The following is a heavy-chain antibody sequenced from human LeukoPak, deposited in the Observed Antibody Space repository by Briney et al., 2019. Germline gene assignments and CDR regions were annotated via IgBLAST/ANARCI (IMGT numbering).Heavy chain of an antibody. Sequence: GGSLRLSCEVSGFTVSTNHMSWVRQAPGKGLEWVSVIHSDTNTYYADSVKGRFTISRDNSKNTVFLQMNSLRAEDTAVYYCARDREVVTAKAQMDVWGKGTTVTVSS. D-gene: IGHD2-21*02. CDR2: IHSDTNT. J-gene: IGHJ6*04. V-gene: IGHV3-53*01. CDR1: GFTVSTNH. CDR3: ARDREVVTAKAQMDV.